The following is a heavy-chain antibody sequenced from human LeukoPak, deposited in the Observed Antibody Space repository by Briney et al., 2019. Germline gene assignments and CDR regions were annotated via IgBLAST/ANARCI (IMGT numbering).Heavy chain of an antibody. Sequence: PGRSLRLSCAASGFTFRSYGMHWVRQAPGKGLEWVAVIGYDGTHKYYADSVKGRFTISRDDSKNTLYLQMDSLRTEDTAVYYCARDMVIGAPDYFDYWGQGTLVTVSS. CDR3: ARDMVIGAPDYFDY. D-gene: IGHD2/OR15-2a*01. V-gene: IGHV3-30*03. CDR1: GFTFRSYG. J-gene: IGHJ4*02. CDR2: IGYDGTHK.